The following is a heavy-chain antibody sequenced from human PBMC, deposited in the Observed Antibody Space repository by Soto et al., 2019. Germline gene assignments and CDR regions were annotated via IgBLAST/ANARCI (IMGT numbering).Heavy chain of an antibody. D-gene: IGHD5-18*01. V-gene: IGHV1-46*01. CDR3: ARGRDGYIKADAFDV. Sequence: QVRLVQSGAEVKKPGASVTVSCKASGYTFTKYYVHWVRQAPGQGLEWMGLINPGIGTTSYAQKFQGRVTMTRDTSTSTVYMEMTSLRSEDMAMYFCARGRDGYIKADAFDVWGQGSMVTVSS. CDR2: INPGIGTT. CDR1: GYTFTKYY. J-gene: IGHJ3*01.